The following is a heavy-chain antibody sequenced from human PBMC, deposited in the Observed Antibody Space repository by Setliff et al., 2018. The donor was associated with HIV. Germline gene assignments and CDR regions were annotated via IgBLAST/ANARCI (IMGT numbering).Heavy chain of an antibody. Sequence: GGSLRLSCAASGFTFSSYSMNWVRQAPGKGLEWVSAISSGDEIMFYADSVKGRFTISRDNSKNTLYLQMISLRADDTAVYYCAREIRTVYTGGHYFYGIDVWGQGTAVTVSS. CDR2: ISSGDEIM. D-gene: IGHD3-16*01. CDR3: AREIRTVYTGGHYFYGIDV. J-gene: IGHJ6*02. CDR1: GFTFSSYS. V-gene: IGHV3-23*01.